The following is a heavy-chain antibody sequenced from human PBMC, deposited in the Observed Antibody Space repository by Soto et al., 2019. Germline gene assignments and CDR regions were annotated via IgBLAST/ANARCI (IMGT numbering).Heavy chain of an antibody. D-gene: IGHD3-10*01. Sequence: ASVKVSCKASGYTFTSYAMHWVRQAPGQRLEWMGWINAGNGNTKYSQKFQGRVTITRDTSASTAYMELSSLRSEDTAVYYCALERKYYYHLRFDPWGQGSLVTVSS. CDR2: INAGNGNT. CDR1: GYTFTSYA. J-gene: IGHJ5*02. CDR3: ALERKYYYHLRFDP. V-gene: IGHV1-3*01.